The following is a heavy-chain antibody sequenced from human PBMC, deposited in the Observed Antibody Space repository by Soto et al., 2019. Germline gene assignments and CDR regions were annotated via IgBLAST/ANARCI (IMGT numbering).Heavy chain of an antibody. V-gene: IGHV1-69*02. D-gene: IGHD2-2*01. Sequence: GASVKVSCKASGGTFSSYTISWVRQAPGQGLEWMGRIIPILGIANYAQKFQGRVTITADKSTSTAYMELSSLRSEDTAVYYCASQASVVPAARTAFDYWGQGTLVTVSS. CDR3: ASQASVVPAARTAFDY. J-gene: IGHJ4*02. CDR1: GGTFSSYT. CDR2: IIPILGIA.